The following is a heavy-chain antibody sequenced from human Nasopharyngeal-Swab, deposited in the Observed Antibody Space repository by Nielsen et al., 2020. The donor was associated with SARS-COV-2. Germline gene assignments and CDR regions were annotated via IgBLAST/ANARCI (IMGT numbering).Heavy chain of an antibody. CDR2: IKQDGSEK. D-gene: IGHD3-3*01. Sequence: VRQAPGKWLEWVANIKQDGSEKYYVDSAKGRFTISRDNAKNSLYLQMNSLRAEDTAVYYCARNDFWSGYYKVPMDVWGKGTTVTVSS. CDR3: ARNDFWSGYYKVPMDV. J-gene: IGHJ6*03. V-gene: IGHV3-7*03.